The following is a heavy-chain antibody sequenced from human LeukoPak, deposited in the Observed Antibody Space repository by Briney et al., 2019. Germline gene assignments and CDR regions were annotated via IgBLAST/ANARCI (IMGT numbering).Heavy chain of an antibody. J-gene: IGHJ5*02. Sequence: GGSLRLSCAASGFTFSNAWMNWVRQAPGKGLQWVGRIKSKTDGGTTDYAAPVKGRFTISRDDSKNTPYLQMSSLKTEDTAMYFCTTLYSSGFRFDPWGQGTLVTVSS. D-gene: IGHD6-19*01. CDR3: TTLYSSGFRFDP. CDR1: GFTFSNAW. V-gene: IGHV3-15*01. CDR2: IKSKTDGGTT.